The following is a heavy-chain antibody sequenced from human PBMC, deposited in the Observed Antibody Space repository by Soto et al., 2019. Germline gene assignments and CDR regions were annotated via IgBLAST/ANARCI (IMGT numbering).Heavy chain of an antibody. CDR1: GDTFTSYD. J-gene: IGHJ6*02. D-gene: IGHD6-6*01. V-gene: IGHV1-69*05. CDR2: IIPICGTA. Sequence: SVKLSCKASGDTFTSYDMHWVRQAPGQGLEWMGVIIPICGTANYAQKFQGRVTMTTDESTSTAYMELSSLRSEDTAVYYCAIVSRVYEHYYGMDVWGQGTTVTGSS. CDR3: AIVSRVYEHYYGMDV.